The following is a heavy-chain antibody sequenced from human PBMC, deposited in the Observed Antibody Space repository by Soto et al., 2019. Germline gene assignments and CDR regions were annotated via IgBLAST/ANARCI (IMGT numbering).Heavy chain of an antibody. V-gene: IGHV3-15*01. Sequence: GGSLRLSCAASGFTFSNAWMSWVRQAQAKGLEWVGRIKSKTDGGTTDYAAPVKGRSTISREDSKNTLYRQMNSIKTEATAVYYFTEVSSGWGQGTLVTVSS. J-gene: IGHJ4*02. CDR3: TEVSSG. CDR1: GFTFSNAW. D-gene: IGHD1-26*01. CDR2: IKSKTDGGTT.